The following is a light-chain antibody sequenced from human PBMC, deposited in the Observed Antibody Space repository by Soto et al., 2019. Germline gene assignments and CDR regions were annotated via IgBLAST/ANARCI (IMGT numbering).Light chain of an antibody. Sequence: DIQLTQSPSFLSASVGDRVTITCRASQGINTYLAWYQQKPGKAPNLLIYVASTLRSGVPSRFSGSGSGTDFTLTITSLQPEYFATYYRQQLKSEPFTFGQGTRLEIK. V-gene: IGKV1-9*01. CDR3: QQLKSEPFT. J-gene: IGKJ5*01. CDR2: VAS. CDR1: QGINTY.